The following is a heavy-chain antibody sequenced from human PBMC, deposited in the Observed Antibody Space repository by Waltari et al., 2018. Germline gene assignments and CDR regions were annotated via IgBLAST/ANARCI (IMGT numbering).Heavy chain of an antibody. CDR3: ARHWGSRIYWSFDL. D-gene: IGHD3-16*01. CDR1: GDSLNRSRHY. Sequence: LPVQEPGPGLVKPSETLSLTSSVSGDSLNRSRHYWGWTRQSPGKGLQWIGAVYYRGNAYYNPSLKSRVTVSVDMSQNQFSLKLNSVTAADTAVYYCARHWGSRIYWSFDLWGRGTLVTVSS. J-gene: IGHJ2*01. V-gene: IGHV4-39*01. CDR2: VYYRGNA.